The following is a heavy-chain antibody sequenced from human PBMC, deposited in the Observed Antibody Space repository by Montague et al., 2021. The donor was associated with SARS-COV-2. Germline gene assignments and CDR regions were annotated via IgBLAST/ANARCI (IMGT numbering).Heavy chain of an antibody. D-gene: IGHD3-22*01. CDR3: ARSYYYDSSGYYPDAFDI. J-gene: IGHJ3*02. CDR2: ISSSGRTI. V-gene: IGHV3-48*03. Sequence: SLRLSCAASGFTFSSSEMNWVRQAPGKGLEWVSYISSSGRTIYYADSVKGRFTISRDNAKNSLYLQMNSLRAEDTAVYYRARSYYYDSSGYYPDAFDIWGQGTMVTVSS. CDR1: GFTFSSSE.